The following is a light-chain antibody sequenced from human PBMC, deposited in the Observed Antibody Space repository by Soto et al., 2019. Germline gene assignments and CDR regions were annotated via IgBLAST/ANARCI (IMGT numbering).Light chain of an antibody. V-gene: IGLV1-40*01. CDR2: RNT. J-gene: IGLJ2*01. Sequence: QSVLTQPPSVSGAPGQRVTISCTGSSSNIGAGFEVHWYQQFPGKAPKLLISRNTNRPSGVPDRFSGSRSGTSASLAITGLQAADEADYYCQSFDSSLSSLVFGGGTKLT. CDR1: SSNIGAGFE. CDR3: QSFDSSLSSLV.